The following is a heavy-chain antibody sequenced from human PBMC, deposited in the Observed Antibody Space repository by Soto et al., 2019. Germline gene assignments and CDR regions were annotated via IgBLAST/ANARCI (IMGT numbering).Heavy chain of an antibody. J-gene: IGHJ3*02. CDR2: IYHSGRT. V-gene: IGHV4-59*01. CDR3: AKGDSTTHGDSFDI. CDR1: GGSISFYN. Sequence: QVQLQESGPGLVKPSETLSLTCSVSGGSISFYNWNWIRQSPGKGLEWIGYIYHSGRTNYNPSLKSRVTLSVDTSKNQFSLQLSSVTAADTAVYYCAKGDSTTHGDSFDIWGQGTMVTVSP. D-gene: IGHD6-13*01.